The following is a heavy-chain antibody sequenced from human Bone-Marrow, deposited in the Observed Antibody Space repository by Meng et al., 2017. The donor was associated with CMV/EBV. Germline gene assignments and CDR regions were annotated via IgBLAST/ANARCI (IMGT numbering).Heavy chain of an antibody. V-gene: IGHV3-21*01. Sequence: GESLKISCAASGFTFSSYSMNWVRQAPGKGLEWVSSISSSSSYIYYADSVKGRFTISRDNAKNSLYLQMNSLRAEDTAVDYCAREGGIAAALDCYGMDVWGQGTTVTVSS. D-gene: IGHD6-13*01. CDR3: AREGGIAAALDCYGMDV. CDR1: GFTFSSYS. CDR2: ISSSSSYI. J-gene: IGHJ6*02.